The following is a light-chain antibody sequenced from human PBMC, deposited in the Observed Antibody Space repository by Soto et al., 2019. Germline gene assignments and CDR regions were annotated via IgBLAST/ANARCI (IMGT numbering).Light chain of an antibody. Sequence: ILLTHSPATLSLSTVERATLSGGSSQSVSSYLAWYQQKPGLAPRLVIYDSSIRATGIQDRFSGSGSGTDFTLNISRLEHEDFAVYFCQQYGNSPKITFGPGTRLKI. CDR1: QSVSSY. CDR3: QQYGNSPKIT. J-gene: IGKJ5*01. V-gene: IGKV3D-20*01. CDR2: DSS.